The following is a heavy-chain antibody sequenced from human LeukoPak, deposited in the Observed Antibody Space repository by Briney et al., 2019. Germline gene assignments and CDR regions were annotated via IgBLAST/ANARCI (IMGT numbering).Heavy chain of an antibody. V-gene: IGHV4-59*08. D-gene: IGHD6-13*01. CDR3: ARQEQQLENAFDI. Sequence: SETLSLTCTVSGGSISSYYWRWIRQPPGKGLEWIGYIYYSGSTNYNPSLKSRVTISVDTSKNQFSLKLSSVTAADTAVYYCARQEQQLENAFDIWGQGTMVTVSS. CDR2: IYYSGST. J-gene: IGHJ3*02. CDR1: GGSISSYY.